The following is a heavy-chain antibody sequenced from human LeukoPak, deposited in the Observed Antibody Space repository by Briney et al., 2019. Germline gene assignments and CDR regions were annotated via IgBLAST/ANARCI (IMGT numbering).Heavy chain of an antibody. J-gene: IGHJ4*02. CDR3: ARQGENLYDYVWGSYLY. V-gene: IGHV4-34*01. Sequence: SETLSLTCAVYGGSFSGYYWSWIRQPPGKGLECIGEINHSGSTNYNPSLKSRVTISVDTSKNQFSLKLSSVTAADTAVYYCARQGENLYDYVWGSYLYWGQGTLVTVSS. CDR2: INHSGST. CDR1: GGSFSGYY. D-gene: IGHD3-16*02.